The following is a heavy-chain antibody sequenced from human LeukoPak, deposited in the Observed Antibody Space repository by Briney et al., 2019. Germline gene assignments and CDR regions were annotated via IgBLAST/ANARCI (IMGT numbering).Heavy chain of an antibody. Sequence: ASVKVSCKASGYTFTSYGISWVRQAPGQGLEWMGWISAYNGNTNYARKFQGRVTMTEDTSTDTAYMELSSLRSEDTAVYYCAAERLYGILDYWGQGTLVTVSS. D-gene: IGHD6-25*01. CDR2: ISAYNGNT. V-gene: IGHV1-18*01. CDR1: GYTFTSYG. CDR3: AAERLYGILDY. J-gene: IGHJ4*02.